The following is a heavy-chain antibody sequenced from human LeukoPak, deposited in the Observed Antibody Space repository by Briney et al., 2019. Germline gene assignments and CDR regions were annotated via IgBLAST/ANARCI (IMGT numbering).Heavy chain of an antibody. J-gene: IGHJ3*01. V-gene: IGHV1-3*03. Sequence: ASVKVSCKASGYTFTSYTIHWVRQAPGQSLEWMGWISVGNGDSKCSQEFQGRVTLTRDTSATTAYLEVSSLRPEGMAVCYCARERGIRDAFDFWGQGTMVTVSS. CDR1: GYTFTSYT. CDR3: ARERGIRDAFDF. D-gene: IGHD1-14*01. CDR2: ISVGNGDS.